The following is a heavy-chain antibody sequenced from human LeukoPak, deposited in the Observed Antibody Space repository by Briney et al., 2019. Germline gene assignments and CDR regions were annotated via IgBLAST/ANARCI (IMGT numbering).Heavy chain of an antibody. D-gene: IGHD2-15*01. Sequence: GGSLRLSCAASGFTFSSYAMSWVRQAPGKGLEWVSAISGSGGSTYYADSVKGRFTISRDNSKNTLYLQMNSLRAEDSAVYYCAKDLLGYCNGGTCHAELFYCDSWGQGTLVAVSS. V-gene: IGHV3-23*01. CDR2: ISGSGGST. CDR1: GFTFSSYA. CDR3: AKDLLGYCNGGTCHAELFYCDS. J-gene: IGHJ4*02.